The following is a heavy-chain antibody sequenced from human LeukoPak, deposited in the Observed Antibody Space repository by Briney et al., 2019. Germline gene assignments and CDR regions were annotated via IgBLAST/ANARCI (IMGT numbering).Heavy chain of an antibody. CDR2: IKQDGSEK. D-gene: IGHD3-10*01. V-gene: IGHV3-7*01. CDR3: ARDGRYGAGTSDY. J-gene: IGHJ4*02. Sequence: GGSLRLSCAASGFTFSNFWMSWVRQAPGRGLECVANIKQDGSEKNYVDSVKGRFTISRDNAENSLSLQMNSPRAEDTAIYFCARDGRYGAGTSDYWGQGTLVTVSS. CDR1: GFTFSNFW.